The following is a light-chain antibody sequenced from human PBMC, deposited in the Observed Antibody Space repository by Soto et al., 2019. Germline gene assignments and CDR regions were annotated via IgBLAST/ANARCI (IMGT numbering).Light chain of an antibody. CDR1: QSVSSN. CDR2: CAS. Sequence: EIVMTQSPATLSVSPGERATLSCRASQSVSSNLAWYQQKPGQAPRLLIYCASTRATGIPARFSGSGSGTEFTLTISRLQSEDFAVYYCQLYNNWPPYTFGQGTKLEIK. V-gene: IGKV3-15*01. CDR3: QLYNNWPPYT. J-gene: IGKJ2*01.